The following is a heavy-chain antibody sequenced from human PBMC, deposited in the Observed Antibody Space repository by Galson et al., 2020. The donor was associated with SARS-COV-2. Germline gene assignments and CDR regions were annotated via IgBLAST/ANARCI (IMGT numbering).Heavy chain of an antibody. J-gene: IGHJ1*01. CDR3: ARFSSYCSSTSCYTPFQH. CDR1: GGSISSYY. CDR2: IYYSGST. V-gene: IGHV4-59*01. Sequence: SETLSLTCTVSGGSISSYYWSWIRQPPGKGLEWIGYIYYSGSTNYNPSLKSRVTISVDTSKNQFSLKLSSVTAADTAVYYCARFSSYCSSTSCYTPFQHWGQGTLVTVSS. D-gene: IGHD2-2*02.